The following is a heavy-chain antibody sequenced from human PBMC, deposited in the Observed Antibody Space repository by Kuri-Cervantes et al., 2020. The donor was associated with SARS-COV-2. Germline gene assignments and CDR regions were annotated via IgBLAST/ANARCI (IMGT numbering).Heavy chain of an antibody. CDR3: ARHIPYYDFWSGYYDAFDI. CDR1: GGSISSYY. V-gene: IGHV4-59*08. CDR2: IYYSGST. D-gene: IGHD3-3*01. J-gene: IGHJ3*02. Sequence: SETLSLTCTVSGGSISSYYWCWIRQPPGKGLEWIGYIYYSGSTNYNPSLKSRVTISVDTSKNQFSLKLSSVTAADTAVYYCARHIPYYDFWSGYYDAFDIWGQGTMVTVSS.